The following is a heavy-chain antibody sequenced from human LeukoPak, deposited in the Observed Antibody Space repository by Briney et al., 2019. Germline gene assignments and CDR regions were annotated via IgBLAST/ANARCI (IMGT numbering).Heavy chain of an antibody. J-gene: IGHJ4*02. D-gene: IGHD5-12*01. CDR3: AKTTHSGYDSYEYYFDY. V-gene: IGHV3-48*03. CDR2: ISSSGSTI. Sequence: PGGSLRLSCAASGFTFSSYEMNWVRQAPGKGLEWVSYISSSGSTIYYADSVKGRFTISRDNAKNSLYLQMNSLRAEDTALYYCAKTTHSGYDSYEYYFDYWGQGTLVTVSS. CDR1: GFTFSSYE.